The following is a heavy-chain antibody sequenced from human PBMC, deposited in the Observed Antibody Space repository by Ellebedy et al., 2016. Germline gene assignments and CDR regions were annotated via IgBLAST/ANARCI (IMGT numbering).Heavy chain of an antibody. D-gene: IGHD3/OR15-3a*01. CDR2: INHSGST. J-gene: IGHJ3*02. V-gene: IGHV4-34*01. CDR3: ARDGPGIHGFDI. CDR1: GGSFSGYY. Sequence: SETLSLXXAVYGGSFSGYYWSWIRQPPGKGLEWIGEINHSGSTNYNPSLKSRVTISVDTSKNQFSLKLSSVTAADTAVYYCARDGPGIHGFDIWGQGTMVTVSS.